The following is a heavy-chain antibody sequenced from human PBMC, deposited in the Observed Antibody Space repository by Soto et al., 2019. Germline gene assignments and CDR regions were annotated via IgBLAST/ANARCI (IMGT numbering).Heavy chain of an antibody. J-gene: IGHJ4*02. CDR1: GFNLSNYA. CDR2: IGGSGGGT. V-gene: IGHV3-23*01. Sequence: EVQLLESGGGLVQPGGSLRLSCAASGFNLSNYAMSWVRQAPGKGLEWVSAIGGSGGGTYYADSVKGRFTVSRDNSKNTLYLQMNSLSAEDTAIYYCAKKGFCSGGSCYGFDYWGQGTLVTVSS. D-gene: IGHD2-15*01. CDR3: AKKGFCSGGSCYGFDY.